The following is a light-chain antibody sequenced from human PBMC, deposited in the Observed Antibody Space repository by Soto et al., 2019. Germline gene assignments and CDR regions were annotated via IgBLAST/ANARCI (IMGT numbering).Light chain of an antibody. J-gene: IGKJ1*01. V-gene: IGKV4-1*01. CDR2: WAS. CDR1: QSVLYSSNNKNY. Sequence: DIVLTQSPDSLAVSLGERATINCKSSQSVLYSSNNKNYLAWYQQKPGQPPKLLIYWASPRESGVPDRFSGSGSRTDFTLTISSLQAEDVAVYYCQQYYSTPGTFGQGTKVEIK. CDR3: QQYYSTPGT.